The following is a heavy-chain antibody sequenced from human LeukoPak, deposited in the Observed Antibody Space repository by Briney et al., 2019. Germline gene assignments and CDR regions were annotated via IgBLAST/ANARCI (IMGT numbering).Heavy chain of an antibody. CDR3: ASYIVVVPAAINWFDP. CDR2: IYYSGST. D-gene: IGHD2-2*02. V-gene: IGHV4-31*03. Sequence: SETLSLTCTVSGGSISSGGYYWSWIRQHPGKGLDWLGYIYYSGSTYYNPSLKGRVTISVDTSKNQFSLKLSSVTAADTAVYYCASYIVVVPAAINWFDPWGQGTLVTVSS. CDR1: GGSISSGGYY. J-gene: IGHJ5*02.